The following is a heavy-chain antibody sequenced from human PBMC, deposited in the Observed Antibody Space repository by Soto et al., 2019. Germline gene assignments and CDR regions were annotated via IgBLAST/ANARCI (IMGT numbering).Heavy chain of an antibody. V-gene: IGHV3-15*01. CDR1: GFTFSNAW. CDR2: IKSKTDGGTT. Sequence: EVQLVESGGGLVKPGGSLRLSCAASGFTFSNAWMSWVRQAPGKGLEWVGRIKSKTDGGTTDYAAPVKGRFIISRDDSKNTLYLQMNSLKTEDTAVYYCTTGASSGWTLPGYWGQGTLVTVSS. J-gene: IGHJ4*02. CDR3: TTGASSGWTLPGY. D-gene: IGHD6-19*01.